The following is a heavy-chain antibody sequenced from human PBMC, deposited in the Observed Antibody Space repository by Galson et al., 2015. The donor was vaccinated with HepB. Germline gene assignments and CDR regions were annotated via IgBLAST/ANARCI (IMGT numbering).Heavy chain of an antibody. J-gene: IGHJ4*02. CDR2: TYYRSKWSN. CDR1: GDSVSSNTVG. D-gene: IGHD7-27*01. V-gene: IGHV6-1*01. Sequence: CAISGDSVSSNTVGWNWIRQSPSRGLEWLGRTYYRSKWSNDYAQSVQSRITINPDPSKNQISLQLNSVTPEDTAVYYCARSIHLGRGFDSWGQGTLVTVSS. CDR3: ARSIHLGRGFDS.